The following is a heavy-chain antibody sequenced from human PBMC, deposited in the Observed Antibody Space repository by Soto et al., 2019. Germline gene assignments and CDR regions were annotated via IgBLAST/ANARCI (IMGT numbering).Heavy chain of an antibody. J-gene: IGHJ4*02. CDR2: IRFDGSNE. CDR1: GGIFHGYG. CDR3: ARDGIGGTVFRGYLDY. D-gene: IGHD1-7*01. V-gene: IGHV3-33*01. Sequence: QEQLVESGGGVVQPGTSLRLSCAVPGGIFHGYGMHWVRQAPGKGLEWVAIIRFDGSNEEYADSVKGRFTISRDNSKNTLYLQMNTLGAEDTAEYYCARDGIGGTVFRGYLDYWGRGTVVTVSS.